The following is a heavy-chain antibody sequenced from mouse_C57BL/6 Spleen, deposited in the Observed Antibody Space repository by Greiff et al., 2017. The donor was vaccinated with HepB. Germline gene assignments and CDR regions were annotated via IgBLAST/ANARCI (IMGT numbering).Heavy chain of an antibody. Sequence: QVQLKESGAELARPGASVKLSCKASGYTFTSYGISWVKQRTGQGLEWIGEIYPRSGNTYYNEKFKGKATLTADKSSSTAYMELRSLTSEDSAVYFCARYDYDATYPTEYFDVWGTGTTVTVSS. CDR3: ARYDYDATYPTEYFDV. CDR2: IYPRSGNT. D-gene: IGHD2-4*01. CDR1: GYTFTSYG. J-gene: IGHJ1*03. V-gene: IGHV1-81*01.